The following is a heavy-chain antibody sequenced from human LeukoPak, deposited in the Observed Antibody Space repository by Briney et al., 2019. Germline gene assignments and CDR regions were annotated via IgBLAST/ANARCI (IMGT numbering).Heavy chain of an antibody. CDR2: IYHSGST. V-gene: IGHV4-38-2*02. CDR1: GYSISSGYY. J-gene: IGHJ4*02. D-gene: IGHD3-3*01. CDR3: ARGLTIFGVVTPQGHYFDY. Sequence: PSETLSPTCTVSGYSISSGYYWGWIRQPPGKGLEWIGSIYHSGSTYYNPSLKSRVTISVDTSKNQFSLKLSSVTAADTAVYYCARGLTIFGVVTPQGHYFDYWGQGTLVTVSS.